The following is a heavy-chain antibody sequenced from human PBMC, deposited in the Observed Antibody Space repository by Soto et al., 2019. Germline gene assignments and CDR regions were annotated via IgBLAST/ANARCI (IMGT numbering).Heavy chain of an antibody. CDR2: ISGGGDST. J-gene: IGHJ6*02. D-gene: IGHD1-26*01. V-gene: IGHV3-23*01. CDR3: GSGRSHYYYGTDV. Sequence: EVQLLESGGGLVQPGGSLRLSCAASGFTFSNYAMSWVRQAPGKGLEWVSTISGGGDSTYYADSVKGRFTISRDNSKTTLYLQMNSLRAEDTAVYFCGSGRSHYYYGTDVWGQGTTVTVSS. CDR1: GFTFSNYA.